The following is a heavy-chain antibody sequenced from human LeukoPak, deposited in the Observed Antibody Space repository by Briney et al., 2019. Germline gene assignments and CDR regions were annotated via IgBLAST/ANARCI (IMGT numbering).Heavy chain of an antibody. CDR1: GYTFTSYY. CDR2: INPSGGST. Sequence: PVASVKVSCKASGYTFTSYYMHWVRQAPGQGLEWMGIINPSGGSTSYAQKFQGRVTMTRDTSTSTVYMELSSLRSEDTAVYYCARGGQYYYDSSGYYYLYYYMDVWGKGTTVTVSS. D-gene: IGHD3-22*01. CDR3: ARGGQYYYDSSGYYYLYYYMDV. V-gene: IGHV1-46*01. J-gene: IGHJ6*03.